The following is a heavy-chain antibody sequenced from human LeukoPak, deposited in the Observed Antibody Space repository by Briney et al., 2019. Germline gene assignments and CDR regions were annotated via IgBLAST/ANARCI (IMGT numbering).Heavy chain of an antibody. CDR3: ARFYDSSGYPSIDPEFQH. CDR1: GGSFSGYY. CDR2: INHSGST. Sequence: SETLSLTCAVYGGSFSGYYWSWTRQPPGKGLEWIGEINHSGSTNYNPSLKSRVTISVDTSKNQFSLKLSSVTAADTAVYYCARFYDSSGYPSIDPEFQHWGQGTLVTVSS. D-gene: IGHD3-22*01. J-gene: IGHJ1*01. V-gene: IGHV4-34*01.